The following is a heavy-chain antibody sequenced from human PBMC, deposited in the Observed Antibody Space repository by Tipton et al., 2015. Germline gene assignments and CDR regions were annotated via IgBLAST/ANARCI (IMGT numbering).Heavy chain of an antibody. Sequence: TLSLTCSVSSDSISKYYWSWIRQPPGKELEWIGYIQYSGGTNYNPPLKSRVTISVDTSKTQFSLKMSSVTASDTAVYYCARARGRHGGLFDSWGQVILVTVSS. CDR2: IQYSGGT. J-gene: IGHJ4*02. CDR3: ARARGRHGGLFDS. V-gene: IGHV4-59*07. CDR1: SDSISKYY. D-gene: IGHD4-23*01.